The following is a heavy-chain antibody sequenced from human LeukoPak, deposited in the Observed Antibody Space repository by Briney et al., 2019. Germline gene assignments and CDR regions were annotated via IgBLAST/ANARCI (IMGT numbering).Heavy chain of an antibody. CDR3: AREFCSSTSCYSPRLFDY. CDR1: GYTFTSYG. J-gene: IGHJ4*02. D-gene: IGHD2-2*02. CDR2: ISAYNGNT. Sequence: ASVKVSCKASGYTFTSYGISWVRQAPGQGLEWMGWISAYNGNTNYAQKLQVRVTMTTDTSTSTAYMELRSLRSDDTAVYYCAREFCSSTSCYSPRLFDYWGQGTLVTVSS. V-gene: IGHV1-18*01.